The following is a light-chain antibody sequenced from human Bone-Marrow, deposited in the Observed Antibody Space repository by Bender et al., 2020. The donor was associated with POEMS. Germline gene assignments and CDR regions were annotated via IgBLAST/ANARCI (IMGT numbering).Light chain of an antibody. J-gene: IGLJ3*02. CDR2: DDR. CDR1: DIRSKS. Sequence: SYVLTQPPSVSVPPGQTARLTCGGDDIRSKSVHWYQQKPGQAPVLVVFDDRDRPSGIPERFSGSNSGNTATLTISRVEAGDEGDYYCQVWDSSSDRGVFGGGSKLTVL. CDR3: QVWDSSSDRGV. V-gene: IGLV3-21*02.